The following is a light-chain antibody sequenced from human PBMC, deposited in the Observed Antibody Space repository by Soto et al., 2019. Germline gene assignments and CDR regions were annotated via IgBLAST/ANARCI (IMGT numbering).Light chain of an antibody. V-gene: IGKV3-15*01. Sequence: EIVMTQSPATLSVSPGERATLSCRASQSVSRNLAWYQQKPGQAPRLLIYAASTRATGIPARFSGSGSETEFTLTISRLQCEDFAVYYCQQYNNWPYTFGQGTKREIK. CDR1: QSVSRN. J-gene: IGKJ2*01. CDR3: QQYNNWPYT. CDR2: AAS.